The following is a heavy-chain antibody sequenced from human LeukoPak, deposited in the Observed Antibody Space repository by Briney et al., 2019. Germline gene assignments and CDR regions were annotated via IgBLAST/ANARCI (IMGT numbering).Heavy chain of an antibody. J-gene: IGHJ4*02. D-gene: IGHD6-13*01. Sequence: GGSLRLSCAASGFTFSSYAMSWVRQAPGKGLEWVSAISGSGGNTYYADSVKGRFTISRDNSKYTLYLHMNSLRAEDTAVYFCAKDRQGSSWQRAVDYWGQGTLVTVSS. CDR1: GFTFSSYA. V-gene: IGHV3-23*01. CDR2: ISGSGGNT. CDR3: AKDRQGSSWQRAVDY.